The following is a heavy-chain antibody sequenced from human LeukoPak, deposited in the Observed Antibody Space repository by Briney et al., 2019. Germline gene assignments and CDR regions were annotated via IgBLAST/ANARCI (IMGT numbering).Heavy chain of an antibody. D-gene: IGHD6-13*01. CDR3: GRVIAGAIDY. V-gene: IGHV3-7*01. Sequence: TGGSLRLSCAASGFTFSGHSMTWVRQAPGEGLEWVANINLDGSERFYVDFVKGRFAISRDNADNSMYLQMNSLRAEDTAVYYCGRVIAGAIDYWGQGTLVTVSS. CDR2: INLDGSER. CDR1: GFTFSGHS. J-gene: IGHJ4*02.